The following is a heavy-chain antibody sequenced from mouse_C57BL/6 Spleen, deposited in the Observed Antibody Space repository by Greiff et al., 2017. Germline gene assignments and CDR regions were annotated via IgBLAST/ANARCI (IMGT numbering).Heavy chain of an antibody. CDR3: ARDLHGYDYFDY. V-gene: IGHV3-6*01. J-gene: IGHJ2*01. CDR2: ISYDGSN. Sequence: VQLQQSGPGLVKPSQSLSLTCSVTGYSITSGYYWNWIRQFPGNKLEWMGYISYDGSNNYNPSLKNRISITRDTSKNQFFLKLNSVTTEDTATYYCARDLHGYDYFDYWGQGTTLTVSS. CDR1: GYSITSGYY. D-gene: IGHD2-2*01.